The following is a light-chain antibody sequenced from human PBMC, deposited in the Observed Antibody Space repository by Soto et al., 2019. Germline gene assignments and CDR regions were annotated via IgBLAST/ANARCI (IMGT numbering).Light chain of an antibody. CDR3: QVRTDWTPFKYT. J-gene: IGKJ2*01. CDR2: ETS. V-gene: IGKV3-11*01. CDR1: QSVDTM. Sequence: EIVLTQSPATLSLSAGERVTLSCRASQSVDTMVAWYQQQVGRTPRLLIYETSNRATGVPARFSGSGSGTDFTLSISRLELEDFAIYFCQVRTDWTPFKYTFGQGTKLEVK.